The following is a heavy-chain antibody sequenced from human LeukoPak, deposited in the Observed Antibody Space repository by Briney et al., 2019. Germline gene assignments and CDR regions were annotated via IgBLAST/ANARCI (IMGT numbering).Heavy chain of an antibody. V-gene: IGHV3-13*01. J-gene: IGHJ4*02. CDR3: ARGTWSGYLNYFEY. D-gene: IGHD3-3*01. CDR2: IGTAGDT. Sequence: GGSLRLSCAASGFTFSSYDMHWVRQATGEGLEWVSAIGTAGDTYYPGSVKGRFTISRENAKNSLYLQMNSLRAGDTAVYYCARGTWSGYLNYFEYWGQGTLVTVSS. CDR1: GFTFSSYD.